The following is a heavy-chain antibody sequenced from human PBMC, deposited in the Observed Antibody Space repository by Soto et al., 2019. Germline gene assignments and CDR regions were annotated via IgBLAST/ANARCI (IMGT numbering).Heavy chain of an antibody. CDR2: IYWEDDK. CDR1: GFSLSTSGVS. CDR3: AHRLSAGYLHP. J-gene: IGHJ5*02. Sequence: QITLKESGPTLVKPTQTLTLTCTFPGFSLSTSGVSVGWIRQPPGKALEWLALIYWEDDKRYNLSLKTRLTITKDTSKNQVVLTMTNMDPVDTATYYCAHRLSAGYLHPWGQGTLVTVSS. D-gene: IGHD6-13*01. V-gene: IGHV2-5*02.